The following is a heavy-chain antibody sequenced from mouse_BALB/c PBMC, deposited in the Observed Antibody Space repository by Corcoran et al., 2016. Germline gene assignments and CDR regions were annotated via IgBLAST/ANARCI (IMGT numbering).Heavy chain of an antibody. CDR1: LYTFTSYV. D-gene: IGHD2-1*01. CDR2: FYPYNDNT. Sequence: EVQLQQSGPVLVKPGTSVKISCTASLYTFTSYVIPWVKQKPGQGLEWIGYFYPYNDNTKYNEKFKGKATLTSDKSSSTAYMELFSLTSEDSAVYYCAREVPGGNPFDYWGQGTTLTVSS. J-gene: IGHJ2*01. V-gene: IGHV1S136*01. CDR3: AREVPGGNPFDY.